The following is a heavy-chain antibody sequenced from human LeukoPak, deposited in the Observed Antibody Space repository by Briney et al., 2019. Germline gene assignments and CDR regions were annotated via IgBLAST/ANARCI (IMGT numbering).Heavy chain of an antibody. V-gene: IGHV4-59*01. Sequence: PSETLSLTCTVSGGSISSYYWSWIRQPPGKGLEWIGYIYYSGSTNYNPSLKSRVTISVDTSKNQFSLKLSSVTAADTAVYYCASGDSLDYWGQGTLVTVSS. D-gene: IGHD3-3*01. CDR2: IYYSGST. CDR1: GGSISSYY. CDR3: ASGDSLDY. J-gene: IGHJ4*02.